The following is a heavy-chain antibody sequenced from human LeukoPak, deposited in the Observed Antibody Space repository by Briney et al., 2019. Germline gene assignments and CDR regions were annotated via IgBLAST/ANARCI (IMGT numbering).Heavy chain of an antibody. D-gene: IGHD3-9*01. V-gene: IGHV1-58*02. Sequence: ASVKVSCKASGFTFTSSAMQWVRQARGQRLEWIGWIVVGSGNTNYAQKFQERVTITRDMSTSTAYMELSRLRSDDTAVYYCARAVLRYFDWLLDWFDPWGQGTLVTVSS. J-gene: IGHJ5*02. CDR1: GFTFTSSA. CDR2: IVVGSGNT. CDR3: ARAVLRYFDWLLDWFDP.